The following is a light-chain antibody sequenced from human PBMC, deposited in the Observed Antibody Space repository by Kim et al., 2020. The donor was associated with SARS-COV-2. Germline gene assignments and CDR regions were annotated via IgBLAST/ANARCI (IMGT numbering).Light chain of an antibody. CDR2: DAS. Sequence: LSPGERATLSCRALRSVSSYLACYQQKPGQAPRLLIYDASNRATGIPARFSGSGYGTDFTLTISSLEPEDFAVYYCQQRSNWPTFGQGTRLEIK. J-gene: IGKJ5*01. CDR1: RSVSSY. CDR3: QQRSNWPT. V-gene: IGKV3-11*01.